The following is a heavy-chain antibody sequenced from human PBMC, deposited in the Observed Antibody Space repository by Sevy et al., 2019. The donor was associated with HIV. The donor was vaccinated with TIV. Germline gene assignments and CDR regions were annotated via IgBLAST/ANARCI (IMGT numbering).Heavy chain of an antibody. Sequence: SLRLSCAASGFTFDDYAMHWVRQAPGKGLECVSGISWNSGSIGYADSVNGRFTMSRDNAKNSLYLQMNSLRAEDTGLYYCAKDSGSYSDAFDICGQGTMVTVSS. V-gene: IGHV3-9*01. CDR3: AKDSGSYSDAFDI. J-gene: IGHJ3*02. D-gene: IGHD1-26*01. CDR1: GFTFDDYA. CDR2: ISWNSGSI.